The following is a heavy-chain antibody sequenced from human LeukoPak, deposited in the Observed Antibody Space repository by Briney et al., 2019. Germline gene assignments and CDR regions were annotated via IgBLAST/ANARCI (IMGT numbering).Heavy chain of an antibody. Sequence: GGSLRLSCAASGFTFSSYAMSWVRQAPGKGLEWVSAISGSGDSTYYADSMKGRFTISRDNSKNTLYLQMSSLRAEDTAVYYCAKDYYSSSWFYDSWGQGTLVTVSS. CDR2: ISGSGDST. CDR3: AKDYYSSSWFYDS. J-gene: IGHJ4*02. V-gene: IGHV3-23*01. D-gene: IGHD6-13*01. CDR1: GFTFSSYA.